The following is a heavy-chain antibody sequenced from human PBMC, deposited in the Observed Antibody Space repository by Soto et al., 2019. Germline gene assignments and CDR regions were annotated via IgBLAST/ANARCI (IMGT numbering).Heavy chain of an antibody. CDR3: ARPQYYYDSSGYRFSGMDV. Sequence: GASVKVSCKASVYTLTSYAMHWVRQAHGQRLEWMGWVNAGNGNTKYSQMFQGRVTITRDTSATTAYMELSSLRSEDTAVYYCARPQYYYDSSGYRFSGMDVWGQGTTVTVSS. V-gene: IGHV1-3*01. D-gene: IGHD3-22*01. CDR1: VYTLTSYA. J-gene: IGHJ6*02. CDR2: VNAGNGNT.